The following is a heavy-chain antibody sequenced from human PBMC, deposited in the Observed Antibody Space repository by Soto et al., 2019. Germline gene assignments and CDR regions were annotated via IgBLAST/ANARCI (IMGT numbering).Heavy chain of an antibody. J-gene: IGHJ4*02. Sequence: PGGSLRLSCAASGFTFSSYGMHWVRQAPGKGLEWVAVISYDGSNKYYAASVKGRFNISRDNSKNTLYLQRNSLRAEDTAVYYCAKGPRGYSGYDSLDYWGQGTLVTVSS. V-gene: IGHV3-30*18. CDR1: GFTFSSYG. D-gene: IGHD5-12*01. CDR3: AKGPRGYSGYDSLDY. CDR2: ISYDGSNK.